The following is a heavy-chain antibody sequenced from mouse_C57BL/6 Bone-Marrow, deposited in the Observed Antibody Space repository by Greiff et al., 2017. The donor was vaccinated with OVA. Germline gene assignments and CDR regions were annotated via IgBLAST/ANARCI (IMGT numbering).Heavy chain of an antibody. CDR1: GFTFSSYG. D-gene: IGHD2-4*01. J-gene: IGHJ4*01. V-gene: IGHV5-6*01. Sequence: EVKLMESGGDLVKPGGSLKLSCAASGFTFSSYGMSWVRQTPDKRLEWVATISSGGSYTYYPDSVKGRFTISRDNAKNTLYLQMSSLKSEDTAMYSCARQYDYLYYYAMDYWGQGTSVTVSS. CDR3: ARQYDYLYYYAMDY. CDR2: ISSGGSYT.